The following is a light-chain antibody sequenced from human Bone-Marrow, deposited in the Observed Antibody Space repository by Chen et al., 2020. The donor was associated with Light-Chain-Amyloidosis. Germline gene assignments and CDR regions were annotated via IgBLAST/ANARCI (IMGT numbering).Light chain of an antibody. V-gene: IGLV3-21*02. CDR3: QVCDRSSDRPV. CDR2: DDS. Sequence: SYVLTQPSSVSVAPGQTATIACGGNKIGSTSVHWYQQTPGQAPLLVVYDDSDRPSGIPERLSGSNSGNTATLTISRVEAGDEADYYCQVCDRSSDRPVFGGGTKLTVL. CDR1: KIGSTS. J-gene: IGLJ3*02.